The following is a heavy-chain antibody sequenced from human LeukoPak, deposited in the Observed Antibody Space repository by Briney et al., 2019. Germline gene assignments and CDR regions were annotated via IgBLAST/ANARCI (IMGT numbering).Heavy chain of an antibody. J-gene: IGHJ5*02. CDR3: AKIGYGSGSYGNWFDP. CDR1: GITFNIYG. V-gene: IGHV3-30*18. D-gene: IGHD3-10*01. CDR2: ISHDGQHQ. Sequence: GRSLRLSCVASGITFNIYGMHWVRQAPGQGLEWVAVISHDGQHQYYADSVKGRFTISRDNSKNTLYLQMNSLRAEDTAVYYCAKIGYGSGSYGNWFDPWGQGTLVTVSS.